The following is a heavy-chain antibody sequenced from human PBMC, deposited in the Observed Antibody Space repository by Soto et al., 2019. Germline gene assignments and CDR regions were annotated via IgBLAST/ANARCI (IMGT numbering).Heavy chain of an antibody. Sequence: QVQLVESGGGVVQPGRSLRLSCAASGFTFSGYGMHWVRQAPGKGLEWVAVIYYDGSNKYYTDSVKGRFTISRDNSKNTLYLQLNSLRAEDTAVYYYARDVGSGATTPPGWFDPWGQGTLVTVSS. J-gene: IGHJ5*02. D-gene: IGHD2-15*01. CDR2: IYYDGSNK. V-gene: IGHV3-33*01. CDR1: GFTFSGYG. CDR3: ARDVGSGATTPPGWFDP.